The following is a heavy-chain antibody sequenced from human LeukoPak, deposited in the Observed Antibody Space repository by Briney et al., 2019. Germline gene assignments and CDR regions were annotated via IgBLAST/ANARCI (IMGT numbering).Heavy chain of an antibody. CDR2: INHSGST. J-gene: IGHJ2*01. D-gene: IGHD5-24*01. V-gene: IGHV4-34*01. CDR3: ARPVRLQNVKWYLDL. CDR1: GGSFSGYY. Sequence: SETLSLTCAVYGGSFSGYYWSWIRQPPGKGLEWIGEINHSGSTNYNPSLKSRVTISVDTSKNQFSLKLTSVTAADTAVYYCARPVRLQNVKWYLDLWGRGTLVTVSS.